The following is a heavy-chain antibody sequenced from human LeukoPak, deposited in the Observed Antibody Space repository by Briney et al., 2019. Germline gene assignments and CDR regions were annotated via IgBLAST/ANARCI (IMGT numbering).Heavy chain of an antibody. CDR3: AREGNCGSYCPYYYGMDV. D-gene: IGHD1-26*01. V-gene: IGHV1-2*02. CDR2: INPNSGGT. J-gene: IGHJ6*02. CDR1: GYTFTGYY. Sequence: ASVKVSRKASGYTFTGYYMHWVRQAPGQGLEWMGWINPNSGGTNYAQKFQGRVTMTRDTSISTAYMELSRLRSEDTAVYYCAREGNCGSYCPYYYGMDVWGQGTTVTVSS.